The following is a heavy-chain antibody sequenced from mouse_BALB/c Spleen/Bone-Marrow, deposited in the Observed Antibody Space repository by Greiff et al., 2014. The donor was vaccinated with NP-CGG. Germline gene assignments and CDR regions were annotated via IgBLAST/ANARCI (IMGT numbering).Heavy chain of an antibody. Sequence: EVQLVESGGGLVKPGGSLKLSCAASGFTFSDYYMYGVRQTPEKRLEWVATISDGGSYTYYPDSVKGRFTISRDIAKNNLYLQMSSLKSEDTAMYYCARDRGVQGYAMDYWGQGTSVTVSS. CDR2: ISDGGSYT. D-gene: IGHD2-14*01. V-gene: IGHV5-4*02. CDR3: ARDRGVQGYAMDY. J-gene: IGHJ4*01. CDR1: GFTFSDYY.